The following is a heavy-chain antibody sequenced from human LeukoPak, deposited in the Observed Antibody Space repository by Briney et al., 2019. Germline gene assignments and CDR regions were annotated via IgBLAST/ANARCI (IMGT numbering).Heavy chain of an antibody. J-gene: IGHJ4*02. V-gene: IGHV1-46*01. D-gene: IGHD6-19*01. CDR1: ENTFTNYY. CDR3: ARDRAYGYSNVCDFDY. CDR2: INPNGDLT. Sequence: ASVKVSCKASENTFTNYYMHWVRQAPGQGLEWLGIINPNGDLTNYAQTFQGRVTMTRDTSTTTLYMELSSLRSEDTAVYYCARDRAYGYSNVCDFDYWGQGTLVTVSS.